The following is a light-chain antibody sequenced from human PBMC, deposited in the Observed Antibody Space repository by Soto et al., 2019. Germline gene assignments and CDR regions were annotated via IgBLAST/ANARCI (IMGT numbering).Light chain of an antibody. CDR2: GAS. CDR1: QSVRNN. CDR3: QQYSTSPT. V-gene: IGKV3-20*01. Sequence: EIVMTQSPGTLSLSPGERVTLSCRASQSVRNNLAWYQQKPGQAPRRLIYGASSRATGIPDRFSGSGSGTDFTLTISRLEPEDFAVYYCQQYSTSPTFGEGTRLEIK. J-gene: IGKJ5*01.